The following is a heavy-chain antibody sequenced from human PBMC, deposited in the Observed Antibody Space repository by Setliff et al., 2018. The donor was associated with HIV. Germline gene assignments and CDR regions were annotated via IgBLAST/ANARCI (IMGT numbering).Heavy chain of an antibody. CDR3: ARDESVGIAAAGY. V-gene: IGHV3-48*01. CDR1: GFTFSSYS. D-gene: IGHD6-13*01. Sequence: GSLRLSCAASGFTFSSYSMNWVRQAPGKGLEWVSYISSSSSTIYYADSVKGRFTISRDNAKNSLYLQMNSLRAEDTAVYYCARDESVGIAAAGYWGQGTLVTVSS. CDR2: ISSSSSTI. J-gene: IGHJ4*02.